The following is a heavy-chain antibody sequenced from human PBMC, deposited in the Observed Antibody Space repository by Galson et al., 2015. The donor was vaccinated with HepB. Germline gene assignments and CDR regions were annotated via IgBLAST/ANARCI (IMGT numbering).Heavy chain of an antibody. V-gene: IGHV1-69*13. D-gene: IGHD2-2*02. CDR1: GGTFSSYA. Sequence: SVKVSCKASGGTFSSYAISWVRQAPGQGLEWMGGIIPIFGTANYAQKFQGRVTITADESTSTAYMELSSLRSEDTAVYYCARDQTVVVPAAILDDTPDYRYYYYYYGMDVWGRGTTVTVSS. J-gene: IGHJ6*02. CDR2: IIPIFGTA. CDR3: ARDQTVVVPAAILDDTPDYRYYYYYYGMDV.